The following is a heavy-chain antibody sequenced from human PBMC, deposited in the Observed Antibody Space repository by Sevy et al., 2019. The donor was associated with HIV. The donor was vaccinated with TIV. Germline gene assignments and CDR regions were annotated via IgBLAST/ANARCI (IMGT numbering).Heavy chain of an antibody. D-gene: IGHD2-2*01. Sequence: SETLSLTCTVSGDSISNYYGSRIRQPPGKGLEWIGYIYNSWSTNYNPSLKSRVTISVDTSKNQFSLKLSSVTAADTAVYYCASVVVVPAAKYFYFYYMDVWGKGTTVTVSS. CDR3: ASVVVVPAAKYFYFYYMDV. CDR2: IYNSWST. V-gene: IGHV4-59*01. J-gene: IGHJ6*03. CDR1: GDSISNYY.